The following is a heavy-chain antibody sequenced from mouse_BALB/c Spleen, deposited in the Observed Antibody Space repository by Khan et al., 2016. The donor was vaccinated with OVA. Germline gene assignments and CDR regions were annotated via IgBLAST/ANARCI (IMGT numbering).Heavy chain of an antibody. CDR1: GFTFSTYA. V-gene: IGHV5-9-3*01. CDR2: ISSGGHYT. CDR3: ARSLVDYHAMDY. J-gene: IGHJ4*01. Sequence: EVELVESGGGLVKPGGSLTLSCSASGFTFSTYAMSWVRQTPEKRLEWVATISSGGHYTFYPDSVKGRFTISRDNAENTLDLQMSSLTSEDTTMYYCARSLVDYHAMDYWGQGSSVTVSS. D-gene: IGHD2-2*01.